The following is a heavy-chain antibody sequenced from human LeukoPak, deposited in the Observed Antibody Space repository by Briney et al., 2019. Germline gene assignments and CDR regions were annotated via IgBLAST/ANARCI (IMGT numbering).Heavy chain of an antibody. J-gene: IGHJ4*02. CDR1: GITLSNYG. D-gene: IGHD3-22*01. Sequence: GGSLRLSCAVSGITLSNYGMSWVRQAPGKGLEGVAGISDSGGSTNYADSVKGRFTISRDNPKNTLYLQMNSLRAEDTAVYFCARRGVVIRVILVGFHKEAFYFDSWGQGALVTVSS. V-gene: IGHV3-23*01. CDR3: ARRGVVIRVILVGFHKEAFYFDS. CDR2: ISDSGGST.